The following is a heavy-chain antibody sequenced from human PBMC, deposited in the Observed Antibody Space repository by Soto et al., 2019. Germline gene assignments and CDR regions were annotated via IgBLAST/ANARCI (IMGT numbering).Heavy chain of an antibody. Sequence: SETLSLTCTVSGGSITSGDYYWSWIRQRPGKGLQWIGYIYFSGSTYYHPSLKSRVTISLDTSKNQFSLNLRSVTAADTAVYYCTRDSSGDFGWFDSRGQGXVVPVHS. CDR2: IYFSGST. CDR3: TRDSSGDFGWFDS. J-gene: IGHJ5*01. D-gene: IGHD2-21*01. CDR1: GGSITSGDYY. V-gene: IGHV4-31*03.